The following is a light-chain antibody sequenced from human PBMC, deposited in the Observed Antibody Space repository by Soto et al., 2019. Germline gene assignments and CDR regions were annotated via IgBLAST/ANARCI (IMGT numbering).Light chain of an antibody. Sequence: QSALTQPASVSGSPGQSITISCTGTSSDDDGYNYVSWYQQYPGKAHKLLIYDVYNRPSGVSNHFSGSKSGNTASLTISGLQAEDEAHYHCTSYTSTDIGVFGGGTKVTVL. CDR1: SSDDDGYNY. J-gene: IGLJ3*02. V-gene: IGLV2-14*03. CDR2: DVY. CDR3: TSYTSTDIGV.